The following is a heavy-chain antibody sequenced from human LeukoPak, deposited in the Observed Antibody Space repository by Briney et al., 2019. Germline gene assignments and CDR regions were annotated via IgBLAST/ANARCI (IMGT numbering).Heavy chain of an antibody. J-gene: IGHJ4*02. V-gene: IGHV1-2*02. CDR1: GYTFTGYY. D-gene: IGHD6-19*01. Sequence: ASVKVSCKASGYTFTGYYMHWVRQAPGQGLEWMGWINPNSGGTNYAQKFQGRVTMTRDTSISTAYMELSRLRSDDTAVYYCARVWPSVAVAGEFDYWGQGTLVTVSS. CDR2: INPNSGGT. CDR3: ARVWPSVAVAGEFDY.